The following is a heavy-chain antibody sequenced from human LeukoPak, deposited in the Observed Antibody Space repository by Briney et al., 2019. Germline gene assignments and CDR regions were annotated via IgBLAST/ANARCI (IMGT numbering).Heavy chain of an antibody. D-gene: IGHD5-24*01. CDR2: IYTSGST. J-gene: IGHJ4*02. Sequence: PSETLSLTCTVSGDSISSGSYYWSWLRQPAGRGLEWIGRIYTSGSTNYNPSLKGRVTISVDTSKNQFSLKLSSVTAADTAVYYCAHAAGYNYYFDYWGQGILVTVSS. CDR1: GDSISSGSYY. CDR3: AHAAGYNYYFDY. V-gene: IGHV4-61*02.